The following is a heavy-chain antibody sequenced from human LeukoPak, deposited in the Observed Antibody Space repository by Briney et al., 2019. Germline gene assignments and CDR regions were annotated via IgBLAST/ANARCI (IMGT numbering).Heavy chain of an antibody. V-gene: IGHV3-21*01. Sequence: GGSLRLSCIASGFSFSGYAMSWVRQAPGKGLEWVSSISSSSSYIYYADSVKGRFTISRDNAKNSLYLQMNSLRAEDTAVYYCASPIAVAGLDYWGQGTLVTVSS. CDR2: ISSSSSYI. CDR1: GFSFSGYA. CDR3: ASPIAVAGLDY. D-gene: IGHD6-19*01. J-gene: IGHJ4*02.